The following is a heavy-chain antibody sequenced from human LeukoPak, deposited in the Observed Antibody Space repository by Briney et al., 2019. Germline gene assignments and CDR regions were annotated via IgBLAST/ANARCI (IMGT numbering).Heavy chain of an antibody. CDR3: AKVVLRYFDWLPFDY. CDR2: ITSSGGST. J-gene: IGHJ4*02. CDR1: GFTFSSYA. Sequence: GGSLRLSCAASGFTFSSYAMSWVRQAPGKGLEWVSTITSSGGSTYYADSVKGRFTISRDNSKNTLYLQMNSLRAEDTAVYYCAKVVLRYFDWLPFDYWGQGTLVTVSS. V-gene: IGHV3-23*01. D-gene: IGHD3-9*01.